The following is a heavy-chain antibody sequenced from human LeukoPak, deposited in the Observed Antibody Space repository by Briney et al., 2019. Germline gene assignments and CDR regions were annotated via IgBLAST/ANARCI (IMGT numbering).Heavy chain of an antibody. CDR2: IYYSGST. CDR1: GGSISSSSYY. J-gene: IGHJ5*02. D-gene: IGHD5-18*01. CDR3: ARDTAMVSWFDP. Sequence: PSETLSLTCTVSGGSISSSSYYWGWIRQPPGKGLEWIGSIYYSGSTYYNPFLKSRVTISVDTSKNQFSLKLSSVTAADTAVYYCARDTAMVSWFDPWGQETLVTVSS. V-gene: IGHV4-39*01.